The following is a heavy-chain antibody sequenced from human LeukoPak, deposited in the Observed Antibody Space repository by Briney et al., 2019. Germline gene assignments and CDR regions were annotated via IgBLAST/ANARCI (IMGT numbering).Heavy chain of an antibody. CDR1: GYTFTGYY. CDR3: ARADYSSSWYNPFDY. D-gene: IGHD6-13*01. J-gene: IGHJ4*02. V-gene: IGHV1-2*02. CDR2: INPNSGGT. Sequence: ASVKVSCKASGYTFTGYYMHWVRQAPGQGLEWMGWINPNSGGTNYAQKFQDRVTMTRDTSISTAYMELSRLRSDDTAVYYCARADYSSSWYNPFDYWGQGTLVTVSS.